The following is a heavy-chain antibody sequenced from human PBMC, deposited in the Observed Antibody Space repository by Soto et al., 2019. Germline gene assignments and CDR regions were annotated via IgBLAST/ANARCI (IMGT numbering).Heavy chain of an antibody. CDR1: GFTFSSYA. V-gene: IGHV3-30-3*01. Sequence: GGSLRLSCAASGFTFSSYAMHWVRQAPGKGLEWVAVISYDGSNKYYADSVKGRFTISRDNSKNTLYLQMNSLRAEDTAVYYCARDSDYYDSSGYHTFDYWGQGTLVTVSS. D-gene: IGHD3-22*01. CDR3: ARDSDYYDSSGYHTFDY. J-gene: IGHJ4*02. CDR2: ISYDGSNK.